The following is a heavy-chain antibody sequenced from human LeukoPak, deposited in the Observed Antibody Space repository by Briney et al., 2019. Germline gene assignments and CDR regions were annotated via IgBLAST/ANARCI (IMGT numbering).Heavy chain of an antibody. Sequence: GGSLRLSCAASGFTFSSYGMSWVRQAPGMGLEWVSAITGSGISTYYADSVKGRFTISRDNSKNTLYLQMNSLRAEDTAVYYCAVGATPGGLDYWGQGTLVTVSS. D-gene: IGHD4/OR15-4a*01. V-gene: IGHV3-23*01. CDR3: AVGATPGGLDY. J-gene: IGHJ4*02. CDR1: GFTFSSYG. CDR2: ITGSGIST.